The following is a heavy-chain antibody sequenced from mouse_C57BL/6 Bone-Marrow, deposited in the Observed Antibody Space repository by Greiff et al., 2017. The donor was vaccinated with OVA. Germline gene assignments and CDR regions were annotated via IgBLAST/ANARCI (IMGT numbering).Heavy chain of an antibody. J-gene: IGHJ1*03. D-gene: IGHD4-1*01. Sequence: EVKVVESGGGLVQSGRSLRLSCATSGFTFSDFYMEWVRQAPGTGLEWIAASRNKANYYTTEYSASVKGRFIVSRDTSQSILYLQMNALRSEDTAIYYCARDNWDWCFDVWGTGTTVTVSS. V-gene: IGHV7-1*01. CDR2: SRNKANYYTT. CDR1: GFTFSDFY. CDR3: ARDNWDWCFDV.